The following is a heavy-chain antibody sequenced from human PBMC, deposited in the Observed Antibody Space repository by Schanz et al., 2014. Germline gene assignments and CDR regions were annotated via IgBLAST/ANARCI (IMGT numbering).Heavy chain of an antibody. J-gene: IGHJ4*02. D-gene: IGHD2-2*01. Sequence: QVQLVQSGAEVKKPGAAVKISCKGSADTFSNYAVNWVRQAPGQGLEWMGWIGGSDGNTNFAQKFQGRVTMTTDTSTSTAYMELRSLRSDDTAVYYCARGGLYCSSTSCQFDYWGQGTLVTVSS. CDR3: ARGGLYCSSTSCQFDY. V-gene: IGHV1-18*01. CDR1: ADTFSNYA. CDR2: IGGSDGNT.